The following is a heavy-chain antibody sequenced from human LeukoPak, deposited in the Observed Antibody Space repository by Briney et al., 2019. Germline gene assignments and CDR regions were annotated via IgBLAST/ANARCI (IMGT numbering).Heavy chain of an antibody. J-gene: IGHJ4*02. V-gene: IGHV4-34*01. CDR3: AREGGYDSWPPFAY. D-gene: IGHD5-12*01. Sequence: SETLSLTCAAYGGSFSGYYWSWIRQPPGKGLEWIGEINHSGSTNYNPSLKSQVTISVDTSKNQFSLKLSSVTAADTAVYYCAREGGYDSWPPFAYWGQGTLVTVSS. CDR2: INHSGST. CDR1: GGSFSGYY.